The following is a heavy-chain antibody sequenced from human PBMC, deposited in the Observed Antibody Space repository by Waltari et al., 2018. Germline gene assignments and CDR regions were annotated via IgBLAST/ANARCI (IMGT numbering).Heavy chain of an antibody. J-gene: IGHJ4*02. CDR2: IYTDGTA. Sequence: VQLVESGRGLMQPGGSLRLSCAASGFRVSRNYMRWVRQAPGKGLEWVSLIYTDGTAYYADSVKGRFTISRDNSKNTLNLQMNSLRAEDTAVYYCTREDQGQPGGYWGQGTLVTVSS. V-gene: IGHV3-53*01. D-gene: IGHD2-2*01. CDR1: GFRVSRNY. CDR3: TREDQGQPGGY.